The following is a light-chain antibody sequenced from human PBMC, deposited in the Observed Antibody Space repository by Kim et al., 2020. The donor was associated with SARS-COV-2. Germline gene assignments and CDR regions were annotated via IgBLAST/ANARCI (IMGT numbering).Light chain of an antibody. CDR1: QSVNTS. CDR2: YAS. CDR3: QQGGTLPWT. J-gene: IGKJ1*01. V-gene: IGKV6-21*01. Sequence: EIVLTQSPDFQSATPGEKVTITCRASQSVNTSLHWYQQKPAQSPKLLIKYASQSFSGVPPRFRGSGSGTDFTLTINSVEAEAAATYYYQQGGTLPWTFGQGTKLEI.